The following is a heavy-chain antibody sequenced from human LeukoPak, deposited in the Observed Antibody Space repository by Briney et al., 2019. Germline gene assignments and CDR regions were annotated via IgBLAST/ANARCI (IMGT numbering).Heavy chain of an antibody. CDR1: GYSLTKLS. D-gene: IGHD2-2*01. J-gene: IGHJ4*02. CDR3: ATGPTMPEPDTSPGLLDF. V-gene: IGHV1-24*01. Sequence: GASVTVSCKVSGYSLTKLSTHWVRQAPGKGLEWMGGVDPESGAAMYAQKLQGRVTMTEDTSTDTAYMELNSLTSDDTAVYYCATGPTMPEPDTSPGLLDFWGQGTLVTVSS. CDR2: VDPESGAA.